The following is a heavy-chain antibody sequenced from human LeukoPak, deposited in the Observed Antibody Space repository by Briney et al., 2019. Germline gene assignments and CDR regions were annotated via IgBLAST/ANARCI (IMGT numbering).Heavy chain of an antibody. CDR3: ARLAAAGFDY. D-gene: IGHD6-13*01. CDR2: IKEDGSEK. Sequence: GGSLRLSCAASGFTFSRYWMSWVRQAPGKGPEWVAKIKEDGSEKYYVASVRGRFTISRDNAKNSLYLQMNSLRAEDTAVYYCARLAAAGFDYWGQGNLVTASS. J-gene: IGHJ4*02. CDR1: GFTFSRYW. V-gene: IGHV3-7*01.